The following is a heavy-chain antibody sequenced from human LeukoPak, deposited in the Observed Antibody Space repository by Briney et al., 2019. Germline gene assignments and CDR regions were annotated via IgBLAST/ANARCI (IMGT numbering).Heavy chain of an antibody. V-gene: IGHV2-70*11. D-gene: IGHD3-22*01. Sequence: ESGPALVKPTQTLTLTCTFSGFSLSTSGMCVSWIRQPPGKALEWLARIDWDDDKYYSTSLKTRLTISKDTSKNQVVLTMTNMDPVDTATYYCARIRYYYDSSGYLVYYFDYWGQGTLVTVSS. CDR1: GFSLSTSGMC. CDR2: IDWDDDK. J-gene: IGHJ4*02. CDR3: ARIRYYYDSSGYLVYYFDY.